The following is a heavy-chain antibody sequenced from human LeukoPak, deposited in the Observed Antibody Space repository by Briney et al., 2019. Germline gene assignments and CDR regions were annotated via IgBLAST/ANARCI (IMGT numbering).Heavy chain of an antibody. D-gene: IGHD3-22*01. J-gene: IGHJ4*02. Sequence: GGSLRLSCAASGFTFSSYEMNWVRQAPGKGLEWVSYISSSGSTIYYADSVKGRFTISRDNAKNSLYLQMNSLRAEDTAVYYCAREKAGYYNDYWGQGTLVTVSS. CDR1: GFTFSSYE. V-gene: IGHV3-48*03. CDR3: AREKAGYYNDY. CDR2: ISSSGSTI.